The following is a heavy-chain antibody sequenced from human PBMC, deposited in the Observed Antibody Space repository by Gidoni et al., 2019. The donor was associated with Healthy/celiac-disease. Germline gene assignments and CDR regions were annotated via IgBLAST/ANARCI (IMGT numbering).Heavy chain of an antibody. J-gene: IGHJ4*02. CDR3: ARDQRADYYGSGPSDY. D-gene: IGHD3-10*01. Sequence: EVQLVESGGGLVQPGGSLRLSCAASGFTVSSNYMSWVRQAPGKGLEWVSVIYSGGSTYYADSVKGRFTISRDNSKNTLYLQMNSLRAEDTAVYYCARDQRADYYGSGPSDYWGQGTLVTVSS. CDR1: GFTVSSNY. V-gene: IGHV3-66*01. CDR2: IYSGGST.